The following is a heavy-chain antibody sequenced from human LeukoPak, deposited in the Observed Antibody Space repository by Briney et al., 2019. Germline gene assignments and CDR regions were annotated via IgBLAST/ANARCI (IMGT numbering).Heavy chain of an antibody. CDR1: GVTLDDYA. V-gene: IGHV3-9*01. CDR3: VKEKAGSPFFDY. D-gene: IGHD6-13*01. CDR2: FIWNSGRI. Sequence: GRSLRLSCAASGVTLDDYAMHWARQAPGKGLEWVSGFIWNSGRIGYADSVKGRFTISRDNAKNSLYLQMNSLRPEDTALYYCVKEKAGSPFFDYWGQGTLVTVSS. J-gene: IGHJ4*02.